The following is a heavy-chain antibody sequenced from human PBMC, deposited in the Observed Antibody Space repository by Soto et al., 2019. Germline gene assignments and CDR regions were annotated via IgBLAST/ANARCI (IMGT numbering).Heavy chain of an antibody. J-gene: IGHJ6*02. CDR3: ARLGYFDDLLLPYYYYYLDV. Sequence: GESLKISCKGSGYNFTNYWIGWVRQMPGKGLEWMGIIYPGDSDTRYSPSFQGQVTISADKSISTAYLQWSSLKASDTAMYYCARLGYFDDLLLPYYYYYLDVWGQGTTVTVSS. D-gene: IGHD3-9*01. V-gene: IGHV5-51*01. CDR2: IYPGDSDT. CDR1: GYNFTNYW.